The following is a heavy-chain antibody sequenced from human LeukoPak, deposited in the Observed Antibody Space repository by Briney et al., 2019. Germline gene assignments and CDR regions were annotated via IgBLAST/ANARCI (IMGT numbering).Heavy chain of an antibody. Sequence: GGSLRLSCAVSGFAFSSYWMHWVRQAPGKGLVWVSRIDRDGSRINYADSVKGRFTISRDNGKDTLFLQMNSLRAEDAAVYYCVRGNDYGGPHYWGQGTLVTVSS. D-gene: IGHD4-23*01. CDR1: GFAFSSYW. J-gene: IGHJ4*02. V-gene: IGHV3-74*01. CDR3: VRGNDYGGPHY. CDR2: IDRDGSRI.